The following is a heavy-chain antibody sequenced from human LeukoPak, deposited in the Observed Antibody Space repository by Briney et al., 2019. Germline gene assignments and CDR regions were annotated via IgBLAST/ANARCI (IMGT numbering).Heavy chain of an antibody. V-gene: IGHV4-59*02. CDR1: GGSVSGHY. CDR2: IYASGSA. D-gene: IGHD1-26*01. Sequence: SETLSLTCAVSGGSVSGHYWDWIRQPPGKGLEWIGYIYASGSANYHPSLKSRVTISVDTSKNQFSLKLSSVTAADTAVYYCARTYSIVGARCAFDIWGQGTMVTVSS. J-gene: IGHJ3*02. CDR3: ARTYSIVGARCAFDI.